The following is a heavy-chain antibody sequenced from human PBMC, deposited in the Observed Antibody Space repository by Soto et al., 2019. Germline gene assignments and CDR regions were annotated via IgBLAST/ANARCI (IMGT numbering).Heavy chain of an antibody. D-gene: IGHD3-10*01. CDR3: ARGRQQLAYFDF. V-gene: IGHV3-53*01. CDR1: GFTISDNY. J-gene: IGHJ4*02. Sequence: EVQLVESGGTLIQPGGSLRLSCAASGFTISDNYMSWARQAPGKGLEWVSSLYRDGTTTYADSVKGRFTVSRDDSKNTLYFQMNSLRAEDTAIYYCARGRQQLAYFDFWGQGTLVRVSS. CDR2: LYRDGTT.